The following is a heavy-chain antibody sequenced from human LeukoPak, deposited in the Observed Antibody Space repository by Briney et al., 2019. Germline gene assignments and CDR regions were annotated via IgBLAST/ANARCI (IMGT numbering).Heavy chain of an antibody. Sequence: GGSLRLSCAASGFTFSSYAMSWVRQAPGKGLEWVSAISGSGGSTYYADSVKGRFTISRDNSKNTLYLQMNSLRAEDTAVYYCAKVTRESYDSSGYLVYWGQGTLVTVSS. CDR2: ISGSGGST. V-gene: IGHV3-23*01. D-gene: IGHD3-22*01. CDR1: GFTFSSYA. J-gene: IGHJ4*02. CDR3: AKVTRESYDSSGYLVY.